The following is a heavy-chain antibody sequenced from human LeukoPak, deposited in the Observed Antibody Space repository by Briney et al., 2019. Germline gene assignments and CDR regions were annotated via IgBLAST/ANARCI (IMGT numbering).Heavy chain of an antibody. V-gene: IGHV3-66*01. Sequence: GGSLRLSCAASGFTVSSNYMSWVRQAPGKGLEWVSVIYSGGSTYYAGSVKGRFTISRDNSKNALYLQMNSLRAEDTAVYYCTRDFPKFDCWGQGTLVTVSS. J-gene: IGHJ4*02. CDR2: IYSGGST. CDR3: TRDFPKFDC. CDR1: GFTVSSNY.